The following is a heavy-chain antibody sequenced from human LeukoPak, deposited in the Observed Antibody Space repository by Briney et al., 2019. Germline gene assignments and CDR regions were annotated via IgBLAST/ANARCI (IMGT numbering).Heavy chain of an antibody. CDR1: GFTFDDYA. CDR3: ARGRYHHDSSGYSSFYH. D-gene: IGHD3-22*01. CDR2: ISWNSGSI. Sequence: PGGSLRLSCAASGFTFDDYAMHWVRQAPGKGLEWVSGISWNSGSIGYADSVKGRFTISRDNAKNSLYLQMSSLRAEDTALYYCARGRYHHDSSGYSSFYHWGQGTLVTVSS. V-gene: IGHV3-9*01. J-gene: IGHJ4*02.